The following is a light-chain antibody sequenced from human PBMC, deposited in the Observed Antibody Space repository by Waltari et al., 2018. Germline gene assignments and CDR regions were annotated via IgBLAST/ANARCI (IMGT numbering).Light chain of an antibody. V-gene: IGKV3-20*01. CDR3: QHYVRLPVS. Sequence: CRARQSVSRSLAWYQQKPGQAPRLLIYGASSRATGVPDRFSGSGSGTDFSLTISRLEPEDFAVYYCQHYVRLPVSFGQGTKVEIK. CDR1: QSVSRS. J-gene: IGKJ1*01. CDR2: GAS.